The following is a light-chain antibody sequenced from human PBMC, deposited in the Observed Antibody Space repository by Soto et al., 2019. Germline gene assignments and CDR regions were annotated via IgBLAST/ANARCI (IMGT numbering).Light chain of an antibody. CDR2: EVS. V-gene: IGLV2-8*01. J-gene: IGLJ2*01. CDR3: SSYAGGHIVI. Sequence: QSALTQPASVSGSPGQSITISCTGTSSDVGGYNYVSWYQQHPGRAPKLMISEVSKRPSGVPDRFSGSKSGNTASLTVSGLQAEDEADYYCSSYAGGHIVIFGGGTKVTVL. CDR1: SSDVGGYNY.